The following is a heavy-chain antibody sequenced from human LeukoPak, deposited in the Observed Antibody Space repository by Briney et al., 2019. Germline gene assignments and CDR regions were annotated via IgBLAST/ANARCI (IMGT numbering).Heavy chain of an antibody. CDR3: TKDLLERRLYYFDY. Sequence: PGGSLRLSCAASGFTFSSYAMSWVRQAPGKGLEWVSDISGSGDSSYHADSVKGRFTISRDNSKNTLYLQMNSLRDDDTAIYYCTKDLLERRLYYFDYWGQGTLVTVSS. V-gene: IGHV3-23*01. CDR2: ISGSGDSS. CDR1: GFTFSSYA. D-gene: IGHD1-1*01. J-gene: IGHJ4*02.